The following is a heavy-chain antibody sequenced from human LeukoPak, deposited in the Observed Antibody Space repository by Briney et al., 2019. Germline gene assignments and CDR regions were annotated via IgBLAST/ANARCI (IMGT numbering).Heavy chain of an antibody. D-gene: IGHD6-13*01. V-gene: IGHV1-69*05. Sequence: GASVKVSCKASGGTFSSYAISWVRQAPGQGLEWMGGIIPIFGTANYAQKFQGRVTITTDESTSTAYMELNSLRAEDTAVYYCATERDSSWTFDSWGQGTLVTVSS. CDR1: GGTFSSYA. CDR2: IIPIFGTA. CDR3: ATERDSSWTFDS. J-gene: IGHJ4*02.